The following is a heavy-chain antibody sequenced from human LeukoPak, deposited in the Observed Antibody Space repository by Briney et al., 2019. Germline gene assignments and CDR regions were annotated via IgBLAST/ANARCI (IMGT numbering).Heavy chain of an antibody. J-gene: IGHJ4*02. Sequence: SETLSLTCNVSGGSISSFYWSWIRQPPGEGLEWIGYIYYSGSTNYNPSLKSRVSISVDTSKNQFSLKLSSVTAADTAVYYCARTGSTVTMLYPFDHWGQGTLVTVSS. CDR2: IYYSGST. V-gene: IGHV4-59*01. CDR1: GGSISSFY. D-gene: IGHD4-17*01. CDR3: ARTGSTVTMLYPFDH.